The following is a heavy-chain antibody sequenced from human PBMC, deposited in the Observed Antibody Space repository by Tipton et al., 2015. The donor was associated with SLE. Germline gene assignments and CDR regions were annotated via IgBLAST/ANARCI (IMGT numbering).Heavy chain of an antibody. CDR1: GFTVSSNY. D-gene: IGHD6-19*01. CDR3: AREPIAVAGGHGMDV. Sequence: SLRLSCAASGFTVSSNYMSWVRQAPGKGLEWVSVIYSGGSTYYADSVKGRFTISRDNSKNTLYLQMNSLRAEDTAVYYCAREPIAVAGGHGMDVWGQGTTVTVSS. J-gene: IGHJ6*02. CDR2: IYSGGST. V-gene: IGHV3-66*02.